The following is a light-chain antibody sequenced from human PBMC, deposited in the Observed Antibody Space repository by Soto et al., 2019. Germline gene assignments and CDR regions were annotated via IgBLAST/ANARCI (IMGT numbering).Light chain of an antibody. Sequence: DIQMTQSPSTLSASVGDRVTISCRASQTMSSFLACYQQKPGTAPKLLIYKASTLKSGVPSRFSGSGSGTEFTLTISSLQPDDFATYYCQHYNSYSEAFGQGTKVDIK. V-gene: IGKV1-5*03. J-gene: IGKJ1*01. CDR1: QTMSSF. CDR2: KAS. CDR3: QHYNSYSEA.